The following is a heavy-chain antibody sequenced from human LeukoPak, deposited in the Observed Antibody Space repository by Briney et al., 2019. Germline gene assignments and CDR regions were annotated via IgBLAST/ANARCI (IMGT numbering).Heavy chain of an antibody. V-gene: IGHV3-7*01. CDR2: IKQDGSEK. J-gene: IGHJ3*02. CDR1: GFTFSSYW. CDR3: ARDSSGWKSNGAFDI. D-gene: IGHD6-19*01. Sequence: GSLRLSCAASGFTFSSYWMSWVRQAPGKGLEWVANIKQDGSEKYYVDSVKGRFTISRDNAKNSLYLQMNSLRAEDTAVYYCARDSSGWKSNGAFDIWGQGTMVTVSS.